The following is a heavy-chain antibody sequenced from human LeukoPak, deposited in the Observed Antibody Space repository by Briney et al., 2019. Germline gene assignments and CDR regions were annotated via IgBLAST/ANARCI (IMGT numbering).Heavy chain of an antibody. CDR1: GFTFSSYS. CDR3: ARGNQVRDY. CDR2: ISTSSSAI. Sequence: GGSLRLSCAASGFTFSSYSMNWVRQAPGKGLEWVSYISTSSSAIYYADSVKGRFTISRDNAKNSLYLQMNSLRAEDTAVYYCARGNQVRDYWGQGTLVTVPS. J-gene: IGHJ4*02. V-gene: IGHV3-48*01. D-gene: IGHD2-2*01.